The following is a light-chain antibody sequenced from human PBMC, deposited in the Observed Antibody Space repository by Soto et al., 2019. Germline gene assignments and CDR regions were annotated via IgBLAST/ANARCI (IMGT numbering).Light chain of an antibody. CDR2: DAF. J-gene: IGKJ1*01. V-gene: IGKV1-5*01. Sequence: DIQMTQSHSTLSAYVGDRVTINCRASQSISNRLAWYKQKPGKAPKVLIYDAFSLESGVPSRIRGSGSGTEFILTISRLQPDDFATYCCQHYGGKWAFGQATKVEVK. CDR3: QHYGGKWA. CDR1: QSISNR.